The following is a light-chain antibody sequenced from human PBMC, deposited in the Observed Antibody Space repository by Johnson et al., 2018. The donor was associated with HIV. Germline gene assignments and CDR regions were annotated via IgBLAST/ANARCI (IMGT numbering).Light chain of an antibody. CDR3: GTWDSSLSAEV. J-gene: IGLJ1*01. V-gene: IGLV1-51*02. Sequence: QSVLTQPPSLSAAPGQRVTISCSGSSSNIGNNYVSWYQQLPGTAPRLLVYENHRRPSGIPDRFSGSKSGPSATLDITGLQPGDEADYYCGTWDSSLSAEVFGTGTKVTVL. CDR1: SSNIGNNY. CDR2: ENH.